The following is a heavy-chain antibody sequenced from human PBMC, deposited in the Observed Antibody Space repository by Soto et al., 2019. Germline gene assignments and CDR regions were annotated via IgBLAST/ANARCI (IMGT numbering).Heavy chain of an antibody. CDR3: ARERHLNPPSDAFDL. CDR1: GYNFIAQN. V-gene: IGHV1-2*02. J-gene: IGHJ3*01. Sequence: QVHLVQSGAEVKKPGASVKVSCMASGYNFIAQNIHWVRQAPGLGLEWMGKRNPNSGGSDYAQEFQGRGTVTTDTAISTVYMELTSLKSDDTAVYYCARERHLNPPSDAFDLWGQGTMVIVSS. CDR2: RNPNSGGS.